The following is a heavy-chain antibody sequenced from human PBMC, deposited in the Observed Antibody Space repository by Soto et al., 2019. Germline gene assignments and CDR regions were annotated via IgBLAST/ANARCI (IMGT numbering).Heavy chain of an antibody. Sequence: LRLSCAASGFTFDGYAMHWVRQVPGKGLEWVSGINWNSGSIGYGDSVKGRFAISRDNAKNSLHLQMNSLSAEDTAFYYCVKDESVNWYSGHFRHWGQGTLVTVSS. V-gene: IGHV3-9*01. D-gene: IGHD1-26*01. J-gene: IGHJ1*01. CDR1: GFTFDGYA. CDR3: VKDESVNWYSGHFRH. CDR2: INWNSGSI.